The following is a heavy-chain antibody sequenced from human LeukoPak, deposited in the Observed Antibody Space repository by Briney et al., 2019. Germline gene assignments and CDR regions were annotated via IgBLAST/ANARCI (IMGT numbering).Heavy chain of an antibody. J-gene: IGHJ4*02. V-gene: IGHV4-34*01. Sequence: SETLSLTCAVYGGPFSGYYWSWIRQPPGKGLEWIGEINHSGSTNYNPSLKSRVTISVDTSKNQFSLKLSSVTAADTAVYYCAREGDYGLGYWGQGTLVTVSS. CDR2: INHSGST. CDR3: AREGDYGLGY. CDR1: GGPFSGYY. D-gene: IGHD4-17*01.